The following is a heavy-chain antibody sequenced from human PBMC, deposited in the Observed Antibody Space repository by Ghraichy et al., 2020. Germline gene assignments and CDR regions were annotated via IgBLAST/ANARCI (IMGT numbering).Heavy chain of an antibody. CDR1: GFTFDDYA. CDR3: AKDARAVVITYYFDY. J-gene: IGHJ4*02. V-gene: IGHV3-9*01. D-gene: IGHD3-22*01. CDR2: ISWNSGSI. Sequence: GGSLRLSCAASGFTFDDYAMHWVRQAPGKGLEWVSGISWNSGSIGYADSVKGRFTISRDNAKNSLYLQMNSLRAEDTALYYCAKDARAVVITYYFDYWGQGTLVTVSS.